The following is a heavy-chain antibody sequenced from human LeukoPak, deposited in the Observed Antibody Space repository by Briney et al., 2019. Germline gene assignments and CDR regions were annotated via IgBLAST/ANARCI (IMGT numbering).Heavy chain of an antibody. CDR1: GFTFSSYE. CDR3: ARDYDSSGYSNDAFDI. D-gene: IGHD3-22*01. V-gene: IGHV3-7*01. Sequence: GGSLRLSCAASGFTFSSYEMNWVRQAPGKGLEWVANIKQDGSEKYYVDSVKGRFTISRDNAKNSLYLQMNSLRAEDTAVYYCARDYDSSGYSNDAFDIWGQGTMVTVSS. J-gene: IGHJ3*02. CDR2: IKQDGSEK.